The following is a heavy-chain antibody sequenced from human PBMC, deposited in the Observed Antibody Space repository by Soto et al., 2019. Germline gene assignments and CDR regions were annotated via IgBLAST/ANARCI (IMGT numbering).Heavy chain of an antibody. CDR3: ATRDTSRFY. J-gene: IGHJ4*02. Sequence: QVQLPESGPGLVKPSGTLSLTCAVSGVSISSHDWWTWVRQPPGKGLEWIGESHQSGNTNYNSSLESRVTISVDKSKNQFSLNLSSVTVADTAVYYCATRDTSRFYWGQGTLVTVSS. CDR2: SHQSGNT. CDR1: GVSISSHDW. V-gene: IGHV4-4*02. D-gene: IGHD6-13*01.